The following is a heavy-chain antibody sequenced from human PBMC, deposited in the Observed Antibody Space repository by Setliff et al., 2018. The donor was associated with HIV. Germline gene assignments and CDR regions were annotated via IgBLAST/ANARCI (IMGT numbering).Heavy chain of an antibody. J-gene: IGHJ4*02. V-gene: IGHV4-59*08. CDR2: IYSTGST. Sequence: KPSETLSLTCTVSGPSINIHYWSWIRQSPGKAFEWIGYIYSTGSTNYNPSLQSRVTISMVASRNQFSLKLSSVTAADTAVYFCVRRVSHGSQPSYFDYWGQGTLVTVSS. D-gene: IGHD3-10*01. CDR1: GPSINIHY. CDR3: VRRVSHGSQPSYFDY.